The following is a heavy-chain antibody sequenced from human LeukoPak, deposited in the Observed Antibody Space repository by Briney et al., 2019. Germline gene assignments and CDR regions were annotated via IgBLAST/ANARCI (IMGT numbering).Heavy chain of an antibody. J-gene: IGHJ4*02. CDR3: ASTRRAVTGYYED. CDR1: GCSISSYY. D-gene: IGHD3-9*01. V-gene: IGHV4-59*08. Sequence: SETLSLTCTASGCSISSYYWSWIRQPPGKGLEWVGYIYYSGSTNYNPSLKSRVTISVDATKNQFSLMQRTVTAADTAVYYYASTRRAVTGYYEDWGQGTLVSVSS. CDR2: IYYSGST.